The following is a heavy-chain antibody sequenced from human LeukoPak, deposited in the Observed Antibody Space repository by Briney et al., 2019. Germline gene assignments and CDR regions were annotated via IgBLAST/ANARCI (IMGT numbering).Heavy chain of an antibody. V-gene: IGHV3-30*02. J-gene: IGHJ4*02. Sequence: GGSLRLSCAASGFTFGSFGMHWVRQAPGKGLEWVAFIRYEGSNKYYADSVKGRFTISRDNSKNTLYLQMNSLRAEDTAVYYCQAVRGAVDYWGQGTLVTVSS. D-gene: IGHD3-10*01. CDR2: IRYEGSNK. CDR1: GFTFGSFG. CDR3: QAVRGAVDY.